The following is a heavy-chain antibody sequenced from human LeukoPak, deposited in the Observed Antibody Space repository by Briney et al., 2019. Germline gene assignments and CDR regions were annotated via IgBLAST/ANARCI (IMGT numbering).Heavy chain of an antibody. CDR1: GFTFTTYD. V-gene: IGHV3-20*04. J-gene: IGHJ4*02. Sequence: GGSLRLSCAASGFTFTTYDMNWVRQAPGKGLEWVSGINWNGGSTGYADSVKGRFTISRDNAKNSLYLQMNSLRSEDTAVYYCARVRGFLYDSSGYYGDYWGQGTLVTVSS. D-gene: IGHD3-22*01. CDR3: ARVRGFLYDSSGYYGDY. CDR2: INWNGGST.